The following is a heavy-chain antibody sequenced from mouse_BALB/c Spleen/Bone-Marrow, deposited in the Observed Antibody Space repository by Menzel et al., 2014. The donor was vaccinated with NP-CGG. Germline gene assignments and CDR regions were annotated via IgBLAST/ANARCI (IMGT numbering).Heavy chain of an antibody. Sequence: QVQLQQSGAELVRPGVSVKISCKGSGYTFTDYGMHWVKQSHAKSLEWIGVISTYYGDASYNQKFKGKATMTVDKSSSTAYMELARLTSEDAAIYYRAREGDTNFDVWGAGTTVTVSA. V-gene: IGHV1S137*01. CDR2: ISTYYGDA. D-gene: IGHD3-3*01. CDR3: AREGDTNFDV. J-gene: IGHJ1*01. CDR1: GYTFTDYG.